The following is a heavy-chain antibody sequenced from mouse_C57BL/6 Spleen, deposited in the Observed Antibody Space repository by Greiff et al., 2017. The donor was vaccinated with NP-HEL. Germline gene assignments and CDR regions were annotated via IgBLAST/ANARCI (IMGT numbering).Heavy chain of an antibody. CDR2: IYPRSGNT. J-gene: IGHJ2*01. D-gene: IGHD1-1*01. Sequence: QVQLQQSGAELARPGASVKLSCKASGYTFTSYGISWVKQRTGQGLEWIGEIYPRSGNTYYNEKFKGKATLTADKSSSTAFMELRSLTSEDSAVYFCARGDGSSARYYFDYWGQGTTLTVSS. CDR1: GYTFTSYG. V-gene: IGHV1-81*01. CDR3: ARGDGSSARYYFDY.